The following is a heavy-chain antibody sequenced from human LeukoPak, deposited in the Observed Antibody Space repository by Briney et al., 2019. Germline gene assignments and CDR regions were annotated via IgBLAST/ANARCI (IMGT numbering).Heavy chain of an antibody. CDR3: VTDIRSGWRNY. CDR1: GYTLTVSS. D-gene: IGHD6-19*01. V-gene: IGHV1-24*01. J-gene: IGHJ4*02. CDR2: FDPEDGEP. Sequence: ASVKVSCKVSGYTLTVSSTHWVRQAPGNGREWMGGFDPEDGEPIYAQKIQGRVTMTEDTSVHTAYMELRSLRSEDTAVYYCVTDIRSGWRNYWGQGTLITVSS.